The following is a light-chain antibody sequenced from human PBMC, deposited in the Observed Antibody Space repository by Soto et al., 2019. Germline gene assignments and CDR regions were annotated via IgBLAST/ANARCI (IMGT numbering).Light chain of an antibody. CDR3: QQYNNWPPA. CDR1: QSVSGN. CDR2: GAS. J-gene: IGKJ1*01. V-gene: IGKV3-15*01. Sequence: EIVMTQSPATLSVSPGERATLSCRASQSVSGNLAWYQQKPGQAPRLLIYGASTRATRIPARFSGSGSGTEITLTISSLQSEDVAVYYCQQYNNWPPAFGQGTKVEIK.